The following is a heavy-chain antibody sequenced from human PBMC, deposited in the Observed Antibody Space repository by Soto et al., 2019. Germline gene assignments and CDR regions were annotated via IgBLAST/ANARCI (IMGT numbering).Heavy chain of an antibody. J-gene: IGHJ3*01. V-gene: IGHV4-31*03. Sequence: QVQLQESGPGLVRPSQTLSLTCTVSGDSIRSGTYSWTWIRQHPGKGLEWIGVIYNSGTTYYNPSLKSRVNTSSDTSKNQFSLKMRSVTAADTAIYYCARDSSWRAYCDVWGQGTMVTVSS. D-gene: IGHD3-3*01. CDR2: IYNSGTT. CDR1: GDSIRSGTYS. CDR3: ARDSSWRAYCDV.